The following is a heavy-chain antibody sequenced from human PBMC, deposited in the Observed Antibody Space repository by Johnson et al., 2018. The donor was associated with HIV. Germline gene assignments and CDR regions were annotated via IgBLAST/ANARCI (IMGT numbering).Heavy chain of an antibody. CDR3: ATSKGGPYSGIWGEAFDI. V-gene: IGHV3-66*01. CDR1: GFTVSSNY. J-gene: IGHJ3*02. Sequence: VQLVESGGGLVQPGGSLRLSCAASGFTVSSNYMSWVRQAPGKGLEWVSVIYSGGSTYYADSVKGRFTISRDNSKNTLYLQMNSLRAEDTAVYYCATSKGGPYSGIWGEAFDIWGQGTMVTVSS. D-gene: IGHD6-13*01. CDR2: IYSGGST.